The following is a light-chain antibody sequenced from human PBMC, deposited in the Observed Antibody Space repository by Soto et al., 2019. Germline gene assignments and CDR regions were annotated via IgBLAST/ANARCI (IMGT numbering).Light chain of an antibody. CDR2: DAS. Sequence: EIVLTQSPATLSLSPGERATVSCRASQSVSSYLAWYQQKPGQAPRLLIYDASNRATGIPARFSGSGSGTDFTLTISSLEPEDFAVYYCQQRSNWPPLLPFGGGTKVEIK. CDR3: QQRSNWPPLLP. CDR1: QSVSSY. V-gene: IGKV3-11*01. J-gene: IGKJ4*01.